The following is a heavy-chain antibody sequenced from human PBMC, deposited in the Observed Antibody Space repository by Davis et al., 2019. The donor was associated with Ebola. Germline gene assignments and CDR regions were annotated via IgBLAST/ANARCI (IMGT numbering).Heavy chain of an antibody. V-gene: IGHV3-23*01. Sequence: GGSLRLSCAASGFTFSSYWMSWVRQAPGKGLEWVSAISGSGGSTYYADSVKGRFTISRDNSKNTLYLQMNSLRAEDTAVYYCAKGLHFRYYYYGMDVWGQGTTVTVSS. CDR2: ISGSGGST. CDR3: AKGLHFRYYYYGMDV. CDR1: GFTFSSYW. J-gene: IGHJ6*02. D-gene: IGHD3-16*01.